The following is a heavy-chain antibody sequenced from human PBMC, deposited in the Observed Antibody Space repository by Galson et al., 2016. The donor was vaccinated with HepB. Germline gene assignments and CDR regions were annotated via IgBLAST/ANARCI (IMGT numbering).Heavy chain of an antibody. J-gene: IGHJ4*02. CDR1: GFNFNDYG. D-gene: IGHD6-19*01. Sequence: QSGAEVKKPGASVQVSCKASGFNFNDYGIHWVRQAPGQGLEWMGWSSAYTGDIRYAERLQSIVTMTTDTSTSTTYMELRSLRSDDTAVYYCARSSRGSFVSDYWGQGTLITVSS. V-gene: IGHV1-18*01. CDR2: SSAYTGDI. CDR3: ARSSRGSFVSDY.